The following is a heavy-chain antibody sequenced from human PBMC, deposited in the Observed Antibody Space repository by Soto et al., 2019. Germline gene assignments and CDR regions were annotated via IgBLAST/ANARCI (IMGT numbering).Heavy chain of an antibody. Sequence: PXGSLRLSCAGSGFSFSNHVMHWVRQAPGKGLDWVAVISYDGGNAYYAESVKGRFTVSRDNSKNTMYIEMSSVRGDDTAVYYCARDLTVFGVLNGDSPMDVSGQGTTVTVSS. CDR2: ISYDGGNA. CDR1: GFSFSNHV. J-gene: IGHJ6*02. CDR3: ARDLTVFGVLNGDSPMDV. V-gene: IGHV3-30*03. D-gene: IGHD3-3*01.